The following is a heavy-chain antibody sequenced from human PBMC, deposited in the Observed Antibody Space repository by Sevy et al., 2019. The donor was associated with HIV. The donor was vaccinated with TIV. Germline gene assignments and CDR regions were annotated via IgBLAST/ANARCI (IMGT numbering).Heavy chain of an antibody. J-gene: IGHJ3*02. V-gene: IGHV3-23*01. CDR1: GFTFSSYA. D-gene: IGHD3-22*01. CDR3: AGGRYDSSGSFDAFDI. CDR2: IYGSRGVT. Sequence: GGSLRLSCAASGFTFSSYALNWVRQAPGKGLEWVSTIYGSRGVTYYADYVKGRFTISRDNSKNTLCLQMNSLRTEDTAVYFCAGGRYDSSGSFDAFDIWGQGTMVTVSS.